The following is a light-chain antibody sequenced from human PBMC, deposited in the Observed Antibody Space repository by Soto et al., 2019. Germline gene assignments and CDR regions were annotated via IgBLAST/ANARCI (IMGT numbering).Light chain of an antibody. CDR3: AAWDDSLNGV. J-gene: IGLJ1*01. CDR2: SNN. V-gene: IGLV1-44*01. Sequence: QSVLTQPPSASGTPGQRVTISCSGSSSNIGSNTVNWYQQLPGTAPKLLIYSNNQRPSGVPDRFSGSKSGTSASLATSGLQSEDEADYYCAAWDDSLNGVFGTVTKVTVL. CDR1: SSNIGSNT.